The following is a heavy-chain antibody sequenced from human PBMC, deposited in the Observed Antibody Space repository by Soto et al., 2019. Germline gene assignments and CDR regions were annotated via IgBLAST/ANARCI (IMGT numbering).Heavy chain of an antibody. J-gene: IGHJ4*02. CDR3: ARDVRSIVEVVAGRLLDF. D-gene: IGHD2-15*01. Sequence: QVQLVQSGTEVTKPGASVKVACKTSGYTFASYGISWVRQAPGQGLEWMGWISGYNGHTSYEQNVHDRVTMTTDTSTSTAYMEVRSLRSDDTAIYFCARDVRSIVEVVAGRLLDFWGQGTLVTVSS. CDR1: GYTFASYG. CDR2: ISGYNGHT. V-gene: IGHV1-18*01.